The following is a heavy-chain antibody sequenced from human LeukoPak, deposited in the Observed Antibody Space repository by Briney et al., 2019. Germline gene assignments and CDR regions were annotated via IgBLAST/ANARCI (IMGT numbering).Heavy chain of an antibody. D-gene: IGHD3-22*01. CDR2: IFYVGST. CDR3: ARDYSDSRGAAFDI. V-gene: IGHV4-59*11. J-gene: IGHJ3*02. Sequence: SETLSLTCTVSGDSIGSHYWSWIRQPPGKGLEWIGYIFYVGSTNYNASLKSRVTISVATSTNQFSLKLNSVPTADTAVYYCARDYSDSRGAAFDIWGQGTMVTVSS. CDR1: GDSIGSHY.